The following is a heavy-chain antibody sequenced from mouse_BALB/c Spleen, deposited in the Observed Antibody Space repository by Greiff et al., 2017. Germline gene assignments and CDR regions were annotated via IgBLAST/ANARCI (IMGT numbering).Heavy chain of an antibody. Sequence: DVKLVESGGGLVKPGGSLKLSCAASGFTFSDYYMYWVRQTPEKRLEWVATISDGGSYTYYPDSVKGRFTISRDNAKNNLYLQMSSLKSEDTAMYDCARDYYGNFTYWGQGTLVTVSA. CDR1: GFTFSDYY. D-gene: IGHD2-1*01. CDR2: ISDGGSYT. J-gene: IGHJ3*01. CDR3: ARDYYGNFTY. V-gene: IGHV5-4*02.